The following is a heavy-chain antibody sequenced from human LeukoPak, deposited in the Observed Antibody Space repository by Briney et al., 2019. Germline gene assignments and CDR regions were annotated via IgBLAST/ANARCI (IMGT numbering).Heavy chain of an antibody. CDR3: AKDQGSSGYYSQLGY. CDR2: ISYDGSNK. D-gene: IGHD3-22*01. V-gene: IGHV3-30*18. Sequence: PGGSLRLSCAASGFTFSSYGMHWVRQAPGKGLEWVAVISYDGSNKYYADSVKGRFTISRDNSKNTLYLQMNSLRAEDTAVYYCAKDQGSSGYYSQLGYWGQGTLVTVSS. J-gene: IGHJ4*02. CDR1: GFTFSSYG.